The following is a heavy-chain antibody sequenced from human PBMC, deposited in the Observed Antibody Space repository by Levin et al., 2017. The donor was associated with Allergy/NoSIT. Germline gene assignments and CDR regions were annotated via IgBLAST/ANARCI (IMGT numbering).Heavy chain of an antibody. CDR2: ISGSGGST. CDR1: GFTFSSYA. V-gene: IGHV3-23*01. CDR3: AWLRIVVVTADY. J-gene: IGHJ4*02. Sequence: PGGSLRLSCAASGFTFSSYAMNWVRQAPGKGLEWVSAISGSGGSTYYADSVKGRFTVSRDNSKNTLYLEMNSLRAEDTAVYYCAWLRIVVVTADYWGQGTLVTVSS. D-gene: IGHD2-21*02.